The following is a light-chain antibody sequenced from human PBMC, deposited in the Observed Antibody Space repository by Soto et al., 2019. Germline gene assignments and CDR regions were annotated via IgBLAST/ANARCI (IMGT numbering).Light chain of an antibody. CDR1: RDDVGGYNY. V-gene: IGLV2-8*01. J-gene: IGLJ1*01. CDR2: DVH. Sequence: QSALTQPPSASGSPRQSITISCTGSRDDVGGYNYVSWYQQHPGKAPKLIIYDVHKRPSGVPDRFSGSKSDNTASLTVSGLQTDDEADYYCNSYAGRNNFVFGTGTKLTVL. CDR3: NSYAGRNNFV.